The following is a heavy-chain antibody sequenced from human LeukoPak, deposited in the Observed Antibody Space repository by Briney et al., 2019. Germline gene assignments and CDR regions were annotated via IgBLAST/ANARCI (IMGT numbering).Heavy chain of an antibody. CDR2: IIPIFGTA. CDR1: GGTFSSYA. Sequence: ASVKVSCKASGGTFSSYAISWVRQAPGQGLEWMGGIIPIFGTANYAQKFQGRVTITADESTSTAYMELSSLRSEDTAVYYCARVNWSNGSDWFDPWSQGTLVTVSS. V-gene: IGHV1-69*13. D-gene: IGHD1-1*01. J-gene: IGHJ5*02. CDR3: ARVNWSNGSDWFDP.